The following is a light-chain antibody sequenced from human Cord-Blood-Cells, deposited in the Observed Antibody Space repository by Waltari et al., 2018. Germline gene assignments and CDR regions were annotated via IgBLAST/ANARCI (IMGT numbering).Light chain of an antibody. CDR1: KLGDKY. J-gene: IGLJ2*01. CDR3: QAWDSSTVV. V-gene: IGLV3-1*01. CDR2: QDS. Sequence: SYELTQPPSVSVSPGQTASITCSGDKLGDKYACWYQQKPGQSPVLVIYQDSKRPSGLPERFSGSNSGNTATLTVSGTQAMVEADYYCQAWDSSTVVFGEGTKLTVL.